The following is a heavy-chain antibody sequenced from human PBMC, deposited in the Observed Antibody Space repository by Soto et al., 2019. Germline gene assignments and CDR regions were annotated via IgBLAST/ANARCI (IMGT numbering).Heavy chain of an antibody. D-gene: IGHD1-26*01. CDR1: GFTFSDDY. V-gene: IGHV3-11*01. Sequence: QVQVVESGGGLVKPGGSLRLSCAASGFTFSDDYMSWIRQAPGKGLEWVSYISGSGRTIYYADSVKGRFTISRDNAKNSLDLQMNSLRAEDTAVYYCARDRSGSYLGWFDPWGQGTLVTVSS. CDR3: ARDRSGSYLGWFDP. CDR2: ISGSGRTI. J-gene: IGHJ5*02.